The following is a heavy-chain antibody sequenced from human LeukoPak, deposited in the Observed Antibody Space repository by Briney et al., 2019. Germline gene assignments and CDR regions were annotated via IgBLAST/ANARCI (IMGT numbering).Heavy chain of an antibody. CDR3: ARVPPEYISSSWYCLDY. J-gene: IGHJ4*02. D-gene: IGHD6-13*01. V-gene: IGHV1-18*01. CDR2: ISAYNGNT. Sequence: ASVTVSCKASGYTFTSYGISWVRQAPGQGLEWMGWISAYNGNTNYAQKLQGRVTMTTDTSTSTAYMELRSLRSDDTAVYYCARVPPEYISSSWYCLDYWGQGTLVTVSS. CDR1: GYTFTSYG.